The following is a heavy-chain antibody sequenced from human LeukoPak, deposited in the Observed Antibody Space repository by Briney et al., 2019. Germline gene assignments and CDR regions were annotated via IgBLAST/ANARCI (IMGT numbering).Heavy chain of an antibody. CDR2: FDPEDGET. CDR1: VYTLTELS. V-gene: IGHV1-24*01. CDR3: AILSVSSWNDAFDI. J-gene: IGHJ3*02. Sequence: ASVKVSCKVSVYTLTELSMHWVRQAPGKGLEWMGGFDPEDGETIYTHKFQGRVTMTEDTSTDTAYMEVSSLRSEDTAVYYCAILSVSSWNDAFDIWGQGTMVTVSS. D-gene: IGHD1-1*01.